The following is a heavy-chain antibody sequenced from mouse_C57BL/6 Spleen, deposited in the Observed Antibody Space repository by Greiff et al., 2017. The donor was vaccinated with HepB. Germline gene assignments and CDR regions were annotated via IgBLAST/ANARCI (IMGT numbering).Heavy chain of an antibody. CDR2: IYPGDGDT. CDR1: VYAFRSSL. V-gene: IGHV1-82*01. J-gene: IGHJ2*01. Sequence: VQLQESGPALVKPGASVKISCKASVYAFRSSLMNWVEHRPGKGLEWNGRIYPGDGDTNYNGKFKGKATLTAEQSSSTAYMQLSSLTSQDSAVYYCARQHRTTITTVIATFDYWGQGTTLTVSS. D-gene: IGHD1-1*01. CDR3: ARQHRTTITTVIATFDY.